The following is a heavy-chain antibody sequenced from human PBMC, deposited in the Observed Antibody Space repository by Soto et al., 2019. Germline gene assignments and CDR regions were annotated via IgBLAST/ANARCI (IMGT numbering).Heavy chain of an antibody. D-gene: IGHD3-10*01. CDR1: GFTFSNYA. V-gene: IGHV3-23*01. CDR3: AGELLSQCYYYHMDV. Sequence: EVQLLESGGGLVQPGGSLRLSCAASGFTFSNYAMSWVRQSPGKGLEWVSGLSDSGGRTYYADSVKGRFTISRDNSKNTRYVQMTSRRAEDTAIYSCAGELLSQCYYYHMDVWGKGTTVTVSS. CDR2: LSDSGGRT. J-gene: IGHJ6*04.